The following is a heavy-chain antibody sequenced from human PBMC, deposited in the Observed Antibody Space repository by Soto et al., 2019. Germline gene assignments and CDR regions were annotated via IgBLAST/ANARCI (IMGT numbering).Heavy chain of an antibody. D-gene: IGHD1-26*01. V-gene: IGHV3-30-3*01. J-gene: IGHJ4*02. CDR1: GFTFSNYA. Sequence: QVQLVESGGGVVQPGRSLRLSCAASGFTFSNYAMHWVRQAPGKGLEWVAVISHDGSNKYYADSVKGRFTISRDNSKNTLFLPMNRLRPEDTAVYFCARDHSTRGSYQRIFDYWGQGALVTVSS. CDR2: ISHDGSNK. CDR3: ARDHSTRGSYQRIFDY.